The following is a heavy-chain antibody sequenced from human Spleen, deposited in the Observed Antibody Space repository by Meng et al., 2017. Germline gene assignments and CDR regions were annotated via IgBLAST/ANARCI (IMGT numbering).Heavy chain of an antibody. V-gene: IGHV3-74*01. D-gene: IGHD2-15*01. Sequence: GESLKISCAASGFTFSNYWLHWVRQAPGKGLVWVSRINSDGSTTNYADSVKGRFTISRDNAKNTLYLQMNSLRAEDTAVYYCTRVGCSGGGYPLPAHWGQGTLVTVSS. CDR2: INSDGSTT. CDR1: GFTFSNYW. CDR3: TRVGCSGGGYPLPAH. J-gene: IGHJ4*02.